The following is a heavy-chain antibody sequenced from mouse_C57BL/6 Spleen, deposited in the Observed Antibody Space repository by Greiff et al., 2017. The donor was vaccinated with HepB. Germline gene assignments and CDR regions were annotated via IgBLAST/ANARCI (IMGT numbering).Heavy chain of an antibody. CDR3: ASFYYDYDVGFAY. CDR1: GYTFTSYW. V-gene: IGHV1-55*01. D-gene: IGHD2-4*01. CDR2: IYPGSGST. J-gene: IGHJ3*01. Sequence: QVQLQQPGAELVKPGASVKMSCKASGYTFTSYWITWVKQRPGQGLEWIGDIYPGSGSTNYNEKFKSKATLTVDTSSSTAYMQLSSLTSEDSAVYYCASFYYDYDVGFAYWGQGTLVTVSA.